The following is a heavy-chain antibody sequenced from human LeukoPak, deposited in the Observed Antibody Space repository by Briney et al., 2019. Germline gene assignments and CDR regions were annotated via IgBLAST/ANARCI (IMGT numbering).Heavy chain of an antibody. D-gene: IGHD5-18*01. Sequence: PSETLSLTCAVYGGSFSGYYWSWIRQPPGKGLEWIGEINHSGSTNYNPSLKSRVTISVDTSKNQFSLKLSSVTAADTAVYYCAREADGYGNDYWGQGTLVTVSS. J-gene: IGHJ4*02. CDR2: INHSGST. CDR1: GGSFSGYY. CDR3: AREADGYGNDY. V-gene: IGHV4-34*01.